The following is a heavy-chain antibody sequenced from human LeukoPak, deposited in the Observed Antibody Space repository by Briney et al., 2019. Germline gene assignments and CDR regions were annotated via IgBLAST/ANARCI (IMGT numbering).Heavy chain of an antibody. CDR2: ISAYNGNT. J-gene: IGHJ4*02. D-gene: IGHD2-15*01. CDR3: ARVFSTRGCSGGSCYQPSEYYFDY. Sequence: ASVKVSCKASGYTFTNYGINWVRQAPGQGLEWMGWISAYNGNTNYAQKLQGRVTMTTDTSTSTAYMELGSLRSDDTAVYYCARVFSTRGCSGGSCYQPSEYYFDYWGQGTLVTVSS. CDR1: GYTFTNYG. V-gene: IGHV1-18*01.